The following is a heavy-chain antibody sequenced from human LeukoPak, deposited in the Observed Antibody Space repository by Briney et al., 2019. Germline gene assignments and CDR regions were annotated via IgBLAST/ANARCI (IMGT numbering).Heavy chain of an antibody. CDR2: VYYSGGT. D-gene: IGHD3-22*01. J-gene: IGHJ4*02. CDR3: ARLSGYSSGHYYSDY. V-gene: IGHV4-59*02. CDR1: GGSVSGYY. Sequence: SETLSLTCVVSGGSVSGYYWGWIRQPPGRGLEWIGYVYYSGGTNYNPSFKSRITISVDTSKNQFSLNLSSVTAADTAVYYCARLSGYSSGHYYSDYWGQGTLVTVSS.